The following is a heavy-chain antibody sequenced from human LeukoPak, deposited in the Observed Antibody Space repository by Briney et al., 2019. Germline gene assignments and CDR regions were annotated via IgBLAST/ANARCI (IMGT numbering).Heavy chain of an antibody. D-gene: IGHD6-19*01. CDR3: ARVNKGVSGTVDY. J-gene: IGHJ4*02. CDR1: GFTVSRNY. V-gene: IGHV3-66*01. CDR2: IYSDGST. Sequence: RGPLRLSCAASGFTVSRNYMSWVRQAPGKGLEWVSIIYSDGSTYNADSVKGRFTISRDSSKNTLYFQMDSLRAEDTAVYYCARVNKGVSGTVDYWGQGTLVTVSS.